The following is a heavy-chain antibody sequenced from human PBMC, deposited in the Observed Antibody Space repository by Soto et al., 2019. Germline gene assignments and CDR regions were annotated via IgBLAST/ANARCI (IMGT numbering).Heavy chain of an antibody. J-gene: IGHJ5*02. V-gene: IGHV1-69*06. D-gene: IGHD3-22*01. Sequence: ASVKVSCKACGCTFSSYAISWVRQAPGQGLEWMGGIIPIFGTANYAQKFQGRVTITADKSTSTAYMELSSLRSEDTAVYYCNFSHAYHSSGSLIDAWGPGTLVTVSS. CDR1: GCTFSSYA. CDR3: NFSHAYHSSGSLIDA. CDR2: IIPIFGTA.